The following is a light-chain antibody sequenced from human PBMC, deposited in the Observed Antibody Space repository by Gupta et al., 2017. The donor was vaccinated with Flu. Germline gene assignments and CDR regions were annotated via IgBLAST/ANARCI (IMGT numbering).Light chain of an antibody. V-gene: IGLV2-14*01. CDR1: SSDVAGYNY. CDR3: ASFTSSSTWV. CDR2: EVN. Sequence: QSALTQPASVSGSPGQSITISCTGTSSDVAGYNYVSWFQQHPAKAPKLIIYEVNNRPSGVSGRFSGSKAANTASLTISVLQAEDEADYYCASFTSSSTWVFGGGTKVTVL. J-gene: IGLJ3*02.